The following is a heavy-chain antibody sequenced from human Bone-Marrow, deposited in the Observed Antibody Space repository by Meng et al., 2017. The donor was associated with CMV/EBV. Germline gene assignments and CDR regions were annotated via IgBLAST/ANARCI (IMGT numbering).Heavy chain of an antibody. Sequence: GESLKIPCAASGFTLSNAWMSWVRQAPGKGLEWVGRIKSKTDGGTTDYAAPVKGRFTISRDDSKNTLYLQMNSLKTEDTAVYYCTTEGSTRSLWGGYFDYWGQGTLVTVSS. V-gene: IGHV3-15*01. CDR2: IKSKTDGGTT. J-gene: IGHJ4*02. D-gene: IGHD2-2*01. CDR3: TTEGSTRSLWGGYFDY. CDR1: GFTLSNAW.